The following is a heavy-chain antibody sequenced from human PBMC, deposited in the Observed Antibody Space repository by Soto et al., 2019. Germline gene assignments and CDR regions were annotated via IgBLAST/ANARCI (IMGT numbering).Heavy chain of an antibody. CDR3: ATVDILTGSDAFDI. CDR1: GSTLTEVS. V-gene: IGHV1-24*01. J-gene: IGHJ3*02. CDR2: FDPEDGET. D-gene: IGHD3-9*01. Sequence: ASLKVSCKVSGSTLTEVSIHWVRQAPGKGLEWLGGFDPEDGETIYAQKFQGRVTMTEDTSTDTAYMELSILRSEDTAVYYCATVDILTGSDAFDIWGQGTMVTVSS.